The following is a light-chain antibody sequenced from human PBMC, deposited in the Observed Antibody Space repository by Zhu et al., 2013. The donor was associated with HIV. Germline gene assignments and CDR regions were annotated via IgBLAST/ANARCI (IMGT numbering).Light chain of an antibody. V-gene: IGLV3-21*01. CDR3: CSYTGSATWV. CDR1: TLEVN. J-gene: IGLJ3*02. CDR2: DDN. Sequence: SYELTQPPSVSVAPGKTAMITCGGNTLEVNVHWYQQKPGQAPVLVIYDDNDRPSGIPERFSGSKSGNTASLTISALQAEDEADYYCCSYTGSATWVFGGGTKLTVL.